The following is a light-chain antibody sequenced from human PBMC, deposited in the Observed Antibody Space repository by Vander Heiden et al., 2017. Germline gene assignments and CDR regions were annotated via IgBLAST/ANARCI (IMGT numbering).Light chain of an antibody. CDR1: SSNIETNS. CDR2: ANK. Sequence: QSVLIHPPSASGTPGQRVPISCSGSSSNIETNSVNWYQQLPGTAPNLRIYANKQRPAGVPARFSGSKSGNAASLAIRGLQSEDEADYYCAVWDDSLNGWVFGGGTKLTVL. J-gene: IGLJ3*02. CDR3: AVWDDSLNGWV. V-gene: IGLV1-44*01.